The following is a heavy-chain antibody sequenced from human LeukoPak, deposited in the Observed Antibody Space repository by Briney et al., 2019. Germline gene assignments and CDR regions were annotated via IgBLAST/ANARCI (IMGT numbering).Heavy chain of an antibody. CDR3: ATALMVRGRTAFDY. CDR1: GYTFTSYA. Sequence: ASVKVSCKASGYTFTSYAMNWVRQAPGQGLEWIGRFSPKDAEAIYAQNLQGRVTMADDTPTDTAYMDLSSLRSEDTAVYYCATALMVRGRTAFDYWGQGTLVTVSS. J-gene: IGHJ4*02. CDR2: FSPKDAEA. V-gene: IGHV1-24*01. D-gene: IGHD3-10*01.